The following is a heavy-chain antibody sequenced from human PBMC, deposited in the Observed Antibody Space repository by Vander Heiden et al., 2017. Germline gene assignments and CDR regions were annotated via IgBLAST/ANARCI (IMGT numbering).Heavy chain of an antibody. CDR1: GFTFSSYG. CDR3: AKEPTSGYYAEY. Sequence: EVQLSASGGGLGQPGGSLRLSCVGSGFTFSSYGMSWVRQAPGKGLEWVSGITNTGSFIHYVDSVKGRFTISRDNSKNTLYLQMDSLRGEDTAVYYCAKEPTSGYYAEYWGQGAPVTVSS. J-gene: IGHJ4*02. CDR2: ITNTGSFI. D-gene: IGHD3-22*01. V-gene: IGHV3-23*01.